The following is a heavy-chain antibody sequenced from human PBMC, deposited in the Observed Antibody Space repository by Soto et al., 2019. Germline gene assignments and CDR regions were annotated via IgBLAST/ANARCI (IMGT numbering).Heavy chain of an antibody. V-gene: IGHV1-69*13. J-gene: IGHJ3*02. CDR2: IIPIFGTA. Sequence: SVKVSCKASGGTFSSYAISWVRQAPGQGLEWMGGIIPIFGTANYAQKFQGRVTITADESTSTAYMELSSLRSEDTDVYYCNLEMATIDEGGDAFDIWGQGTMVTVSS. D-gene: IGHD5-12*01. CDR1: GGTFSSYA. CDR3: NLEMATIDEGGDAFDI.